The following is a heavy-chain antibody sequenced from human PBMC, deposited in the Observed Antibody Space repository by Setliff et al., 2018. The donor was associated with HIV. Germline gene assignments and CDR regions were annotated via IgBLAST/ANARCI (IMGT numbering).Heavy chain of an antibody. D-gene: IGHD7-27*01. Sequence: GGSLRLSCAASGFTFSSYWMHWVRQAPGKGLVWVSRINNDGSSITYADSVKGRFTVSRDNAKNTLYLQMNSLRAEDTAVYFCARDLPGPPGALDIWGHGTMVTVSS. V-gene: IGHV3-74*03. CDR2: INNDGSSI. CDR1: GFTFSSYW. J-gene: IGHJ3*02. CDR3: ARDLPGPPGALDI.